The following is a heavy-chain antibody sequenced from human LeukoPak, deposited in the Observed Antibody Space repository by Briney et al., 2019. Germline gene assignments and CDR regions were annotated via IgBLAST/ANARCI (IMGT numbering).Heavy chain of an antibody. J-gene: IGHJ4*02. CDR2: FYPGDFDT. D-gene: IGHD4-17*01. CDR1: GYNFATYW. Sequence: GESLKISCQGSGYNFATYWIGWVRQMPGKGLEWMGIFYPGDFDTRYSPSFRGQVTLSFDKSIRTAYLHWSSLKASDTAIYYCARAPTSVSNPYFFDSWGQGTLVTVSS. CDR3: ARAPTSVSNPYFFDS. V-gene: IGHV5-51*01.